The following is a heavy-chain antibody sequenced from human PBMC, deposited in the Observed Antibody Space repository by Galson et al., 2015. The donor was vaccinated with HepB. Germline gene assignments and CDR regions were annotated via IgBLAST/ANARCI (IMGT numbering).Heavy chain of an antibody. Sequence: SLRLSCAASGFTFSGNAMHWVRQAPGKGLEWVALISYDESKEYYADSVKGRFTMSRDNSKNTVYLQMNNLRVEDTALYYCARDSGSYSTHLDYWGQGTLVTVSS. CDR1: GFTFSGNA. CDR3: ARDSGSYSTHLDY. D-gene: IGHD1-26*01. V-gene: IGHV3-30*04. CDR2: ISYDESKE. J-gene: IGHJ4*02.